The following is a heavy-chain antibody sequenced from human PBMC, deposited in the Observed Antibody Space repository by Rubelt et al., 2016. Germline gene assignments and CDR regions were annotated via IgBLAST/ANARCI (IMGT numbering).Heavy chain of an antibody. CDR2: IFHSGST. CDR1: GGSISSNNW. Sequence: GGSISSNNWWTWLRQPPGKGLEWIGEIFHSGSTTYNPSLKSRVTISVDNSKNQFSLNLYSVTAADTAVYFCARVRTSSWYHYFDYWGQGTPVTVSS. J-gene: IGHJ4*02. V-gene: IGHV4-4*01. CDR3: ARVRTSSWYHYFDY. D-gene: IGHD6-13*01.